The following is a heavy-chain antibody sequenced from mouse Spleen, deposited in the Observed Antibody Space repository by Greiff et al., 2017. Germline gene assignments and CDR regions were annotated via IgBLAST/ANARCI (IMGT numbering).Heavy chain of an antibody. D-gene: IGHD2-1*01. CDR3: ASSEGYGNYVFDY. Sequence: VQLKESGAELVKPGASVKLSCTASGFNIKDYYMHWVKQRTEQGLEWIGRIDPEDGETKYAPKFQGKATITADTSSNTAYLQLSSLTSEDTAVYYCASSEGYGNYVFDYWGQGTTLTVSS. CDR1: GFNIKDYY. J-gene: IGHJ2*01. V-gene: IGHV14-2*01. CDR2: IDPEDGET.